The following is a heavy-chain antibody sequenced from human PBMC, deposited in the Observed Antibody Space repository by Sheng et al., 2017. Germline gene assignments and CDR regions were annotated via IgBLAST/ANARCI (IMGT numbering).Heavy chain of an antibody. CDR3: TRSDRCGGDCYDAFDI. CDR2: FLIVAIP. V-gene: IGHV4-39*01. J-gene: IGHJ3*02. Sequence: QLQLQESGPGLAKPSETLSLTCTVSGGSISRSHYYWGLDPPGPQGRGWSGLAIFLIVAIPTYNPSLKSRLTLSVDTSEHQFSLTLTSVTAADTAVYYCTRSDRCGGDCYDAFDIWGQGTTVTVSS. D-gene: IGHD2-21*01. CDR1: GGSISRSHYY.